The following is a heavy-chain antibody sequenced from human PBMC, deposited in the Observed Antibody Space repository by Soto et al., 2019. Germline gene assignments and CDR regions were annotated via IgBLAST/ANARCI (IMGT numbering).Heavy chain of an antibody. D-gene: IGHD1-26*01. CDR3: ARDSRGIVGATEVFDY. CDR1: GYTFTSYY. V-gene: IGHV1-46*01. CDR2: INPSGGST. Sequence: ASVKVSCKASGYTFTSYYMHWVRQAPGQGLEWMGIINPSGGSTSYAQKFQGRVTMTRDTSTSTVYMELSSLRSEDTAVYYCARDSRGIVGATEVFDYGGQGTLVPVS. J-gene: IGHJ4*02.